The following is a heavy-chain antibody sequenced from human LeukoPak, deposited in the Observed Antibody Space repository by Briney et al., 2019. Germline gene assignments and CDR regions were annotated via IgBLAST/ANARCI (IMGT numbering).Heavy chain of an antibody. CDR3: AKAWWSKPSYYGMDV. CDR2: ISGSGGST. CDR1: GVTFSSYA. D-gene: IGHD2-8*02. J-gene: IGHJ6*02. V-gene: IGHV3-23*01. Sequence: GGSLRLSCAASGVTFSSYAMSWVRQAPGKGLEWVSAISGSGGSTYYADSAKGRFTISIDNSKNTLYLQMNSLRAEDTAVYYCAKAWWSKPSYYGMDVWGQGTTVTVSS.